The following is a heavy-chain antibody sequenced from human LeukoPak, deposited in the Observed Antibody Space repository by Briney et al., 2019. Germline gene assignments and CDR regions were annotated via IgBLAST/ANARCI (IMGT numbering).Heavy chain of an antibody. CDR2: ISYDGSNK. CDR3: ARDHRLYSYGYFDAFDI. D-gene: IGHD5-18*01. CDR1: GSTFSSYA. Sequence: PGRSLRLSCAASGSTFSSYAMHWVRQAPGKGLEWVAAISYDGSNKYYADSMKGRFTVSRDNCKNTLYLQMNSLRAEDTAVYYCARDHRLYSYGYFDAFDIWGQGTMVSVSS. J-gene: IGHJ3*02. V-gene: IGHV3-30-3*01.